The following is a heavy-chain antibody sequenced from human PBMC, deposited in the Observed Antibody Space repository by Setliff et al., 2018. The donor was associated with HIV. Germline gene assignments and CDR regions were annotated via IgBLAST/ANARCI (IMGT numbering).Heavy chain of an antibody. CDR1: GGSISSGGYY. D-gene: IGHD2-15*01. V-gene: IGHV4-31*03. CDR2: IYYSGNT. Sequence: SETLSLTCTVSGGSISSGGYYWNWIRQHPGKGLEWIGYIYYSGNTYYNPSLKSRVTISVDMSKNQFSLKLSSVTAADTAVYYCAGGPGYCSGGTCYPGGWFDPWGQGTLVTVSS. J-gene: IGHJ5*02. CDR3: AGGPGYCSGGTCYPGGWFDP.